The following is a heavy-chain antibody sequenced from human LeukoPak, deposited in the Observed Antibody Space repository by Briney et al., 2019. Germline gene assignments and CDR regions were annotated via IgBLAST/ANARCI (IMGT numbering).Heavy chain of an antibody. CDR1: GFTFSTYV. CDR3: AKPSDDILSGYLYYYYMDV. CDR2: TRYDGSNI. Sequence: PGGSLRLSCAASGFTFSTYVLTWVRQGPGKGLEWVAFTRYDGSNIQYADSVKGRFTISRDNSKNTLFLQMSSLRREDTAVYYCAKPSDDILSGYLYYYYMDVWGKGTTVTVSS. V-gene: IGHV3-30*02. J-gene: IGHJ6*03. D-gene: IGHD3-9*01.